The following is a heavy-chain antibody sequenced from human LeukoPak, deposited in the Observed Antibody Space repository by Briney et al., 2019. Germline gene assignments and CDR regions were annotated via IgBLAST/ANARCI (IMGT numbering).Heavy chain of an antibody. D-gene: IGHD5-12*01. V-gene: IGHV1-2*02. CDR3: AREYSASEH. J-gene: IGHJ4*02. Sequence: GASVKVSCKASGYTFVGYYLHWVRQAPGQGLEWMAWIDPYTGNTHYAQKFQGRITVTRDTSVSTTYMELSWLTSDDTARYYCAREYSASEHWGQGTLVTSPQ. CDR1: GYTFVGYY. CDR2: IDPYTGNT.